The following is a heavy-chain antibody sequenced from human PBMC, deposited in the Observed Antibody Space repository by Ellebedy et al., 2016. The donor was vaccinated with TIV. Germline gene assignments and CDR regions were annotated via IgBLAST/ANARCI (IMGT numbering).Heavy chain of an antibody. V-gene: IGHV3-30-3*01. CDR2: ISYDGSNK. D-gene: IGHD6-6*01. CDR3: ARDSHRSGAARPLDY. J-gene: IGHJ4*02. Sequence: PGGSLRLSCAASGFTFSSYAMHWVRQAPGKGLEWVAVISYDGSNKYYADSVKGRFTISRDNSKNTLYLQMNSLRAEDTAVYYCARDSHRSGAARPLDYWGQGTLVTVSS. CDR1: GFTFSSYA.